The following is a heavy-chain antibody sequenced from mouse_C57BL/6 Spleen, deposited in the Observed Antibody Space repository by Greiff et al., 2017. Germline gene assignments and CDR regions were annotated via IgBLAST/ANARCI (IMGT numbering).Heavy chain of an antibody. CDR3: AREGLLSTFLYYLDY. CDR2: INPYNGGT. V-gene: IGHV1-19*01. CDR1: GYTFTDYY. D-gene: IGHD2-12*01. J-gene: IGHJ2*01. Sequence: EVQLQQSGPVLVKPGASVRMSCKASGYTFTDYYMNWVKQSHGKSLEWIGVINPYNGGTSYNQKFKGKATLTVDKSSSTAYKELHSLTSEDSAVYYCAREGLLSTFLYYLDYGGQGTTLTVSS.